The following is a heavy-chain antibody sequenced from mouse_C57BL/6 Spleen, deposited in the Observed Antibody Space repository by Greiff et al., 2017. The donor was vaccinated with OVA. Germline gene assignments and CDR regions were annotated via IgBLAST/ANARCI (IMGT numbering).Heavy chain of an antibody. Sequence: EVQLVESGGGLVKPGGSLKLSCAASGFTFSDYGMHWVRQAPEKGLEWVAYISSGRSTIYYADTVKGRFTISRDNAKNTLFLQMTSLRSEDTAMYYCARDPFAYWGQGTLVTVSA. V-gene: IGHV5-17*01. CDR1: GFTFSDYG. J-gene: IGHJ3*01. CDR2: ISSGRSTI. CDR3: ARDPFAY.